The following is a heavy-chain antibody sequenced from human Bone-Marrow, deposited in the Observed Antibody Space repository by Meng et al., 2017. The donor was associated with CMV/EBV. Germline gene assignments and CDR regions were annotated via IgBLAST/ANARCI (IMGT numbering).Heavy chain of an antibody. V-gene: IGHV1-18*01. J-gene: IGHJ4*02. D-gene: IGHD6-13*01. CDR1: GYTFTSYG. CDR3: ARVGSRYRSRLYFFDY. CDR2: ISAYNGNT. Sequence: ASVKVSCKASGYTFTSYGISWVRQAAGQGLEWMGWISAYNGNTNYAQKIQGRVTITTDESTSTAYMELGSLRSEDTAVYYCARVGSRYRSRLYFFDYWGQGTLVTVSS.